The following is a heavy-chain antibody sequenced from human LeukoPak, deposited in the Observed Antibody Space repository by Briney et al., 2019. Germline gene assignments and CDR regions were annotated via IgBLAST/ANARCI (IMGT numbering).Heavy chain of an antibody. J-gene: IGHJ6*02. Sequence: SETLSLTCTVSGGSISSSTYYWGWIRQPPGKGLEWIGSIFYSGNTYYNPSLKSRVTISVDTSKNQFSLKLSSVTAADTAVYYCARDSPGLLWFGELFASVFDYGMDVWGQGTTVTVSS. V-gene: IGHV4-39*02. CDR3: ARDSPGLLWFGELFASVFDYGMDV. D-gene: IGHD3-10*01. CDR1: GGSISSSTYY. CDR2: IFYSGNT.